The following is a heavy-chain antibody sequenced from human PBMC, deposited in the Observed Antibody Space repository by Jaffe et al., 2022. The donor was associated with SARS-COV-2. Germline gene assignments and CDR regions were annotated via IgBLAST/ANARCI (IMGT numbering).Heavy chain of an antibody. D-gene: IGHD6-19*01. J-gene: IGHJ4*02. CDR1: GFTLSSYA. CDR3: AKAPQWLAFEEDYFDY. Sequence: EVQLLESGGGLVQPGGSLRLSCGASGFTLSSYAMSWVRQAPGKGLEWVSTISGSGGVTYYADSVKGRFTISRDNSKNTLYLQMNSLRVEDTAVYYCAKAPQWLAFEEDYFDYWGQGTLVTVSS. V-gene: IGHV3-23*01. CDR2: ISGSGGVT.